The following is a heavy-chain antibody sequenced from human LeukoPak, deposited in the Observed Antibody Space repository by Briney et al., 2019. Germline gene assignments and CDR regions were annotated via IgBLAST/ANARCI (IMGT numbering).Heavy chain of an antibody. CDR2: TKQDGSDK. J-gene: IGHJ4*02. Sequence: GGSLRLSCAASGFTFSNYWMTWVRQAPGKGLEWVANTKQDGSDKYYVDSVKGRFSISRDNAKNSLYLQMNSLRAEDTAVYYCARETIYGDYQLSYFDYWGQGTLVTVSS. V-gene: IGHV3-7*03. D-gene: IGHD4-17*01. CDR3: ARETIYGDYQLSYFDY. CDR1: GFTFSNYW.